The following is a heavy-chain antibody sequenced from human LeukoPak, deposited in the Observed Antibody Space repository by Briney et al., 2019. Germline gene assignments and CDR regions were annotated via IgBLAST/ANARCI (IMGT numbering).Heavy chain of an antibody. J-gene: IGHJ4*02. CDR1: GYTFTGYY. CDR2: INPNSGGT. CDR3: ARASSSSWYRILAY. D-gene: IGHD6-13*01. Sequence: ASVKVSCKASGYTFTGYYMHWVRQAPGQGLEWMGWINPNSGGTNYAQKFQGRVTMTRDTSISTAYMELSRLRSEDTAVYYCARASSSSWYRILAYWGQGTLVTVSS. V-gene: IGHV1-2*02.